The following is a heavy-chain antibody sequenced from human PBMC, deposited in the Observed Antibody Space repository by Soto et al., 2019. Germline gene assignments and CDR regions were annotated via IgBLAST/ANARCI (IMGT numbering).Heavy chain of an antibody. Sequence: GSLRLSCVASGFTFSDYYMTWIRQAPGKGLEWVSYISSNGVSMYYGDSVKGRFTISRDDAENSLHLQMNSLRAEDTAVYYCARLASLGHPYYFGMDVWGQGTTVTVSS. V-gene: IGHV3-11*01. CDR1: GFTFSDYY. CDR3: ARLASLGHPYYFGMDV. J-gene: IGHJ6*02. CDR2: ISSNGVSM.